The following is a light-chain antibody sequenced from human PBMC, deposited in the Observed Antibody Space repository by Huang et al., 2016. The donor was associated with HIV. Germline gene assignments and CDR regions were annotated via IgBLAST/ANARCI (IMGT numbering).Light chain of an antibody. CDR2: KAS. Sequence: DIQMTQSPSTLSAFVGDRVTITCRASHSVASWLAWYQQKPGRAPKLLIYKASNLESGVPSRFSGRGSGTEFTLTINSLQPDDSATYYCQQYNIYWAFGQGTKVEI. CDR1: HSVASW. CDR3: QQYNIYWA. V-gene: IGKV1-5*03. J-gene: IGKJ1*01.